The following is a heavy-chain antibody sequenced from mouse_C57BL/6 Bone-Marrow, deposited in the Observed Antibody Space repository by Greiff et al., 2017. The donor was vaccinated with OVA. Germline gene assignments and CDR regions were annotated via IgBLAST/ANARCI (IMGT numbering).Heavy chain of an antibody. Sequence: EVQLQQSGAELVRPGASVKLSCTASGFNIKDDYMHWVKQRPEQGLEWIGWIDPENGDTEYASKFQGKATITADTSSNTAYLQLSSLTSEDTAVYYCKRYYGLAYWGQGTLVTVSA. V-gene: IGHV14-4*01. CDR1: GFNIKDDY. D-gene: IGHD1-1*01. CDR3: KRYYGLAY. J-gene: IGHJ3*01. CDR2: IDPENGDT.